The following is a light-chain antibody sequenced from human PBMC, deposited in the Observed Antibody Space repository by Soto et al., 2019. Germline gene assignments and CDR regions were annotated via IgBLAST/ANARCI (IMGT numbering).Light chain of an antibody. J-gene: IGLJ3*02. Sequence: QPVLTQPPSASGTPGQRVTISCSGSSSNIGSNFVYWYQQFPGAAPKVLIYRNDQRPSGVPDRFSGSKSGTSASLAISGLRSEDEADYYCAAWDDSLRGGVFGGGTKLTVL. CDR1: SSNIGSNF. V-gene: IGLV1-47*01. CDR2: RND. CDR3: AAWDDSLRGGV.